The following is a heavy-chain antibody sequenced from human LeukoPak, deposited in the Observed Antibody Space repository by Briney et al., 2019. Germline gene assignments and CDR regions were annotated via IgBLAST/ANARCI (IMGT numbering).Heavy chain of an antibody. CDR1: GLTFRNYG. D-gene: IGHD2-2*01. CDR3: VVILVPGGVWHFDL. V-gene: IGHV3-33*03. CDR2: IYSGGGTTK. J-gene: IGHJ2*01. Sequence: PGGSLRLSCVASGLTFRNYGFHWVRQAPDKGLEWVAIIYSGGGTTKYYAESMKDRFTITRDDSRDTLYLQMNSLRAEDTAVYYCVVILVPGGVWHFDLWGRGTLVTVSP.